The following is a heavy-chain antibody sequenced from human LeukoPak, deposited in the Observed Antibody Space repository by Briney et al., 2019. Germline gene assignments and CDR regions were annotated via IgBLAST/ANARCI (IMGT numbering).Heavy chain of an antibody. J-gene: IGHJ5*02. CDR1: GFTFSSYA. V-gene: IGHV3-15*01. Sequence: PGGSLRLSCAASGFTFSSYAMHWVRQAPGKGLEWVGRIKSKTDGGTTDYAAPVKGRFTISRDDSKNTLSLQMNSLKAEDTAVYYCTTGRQTNIAVDGKGKGWFDPWGQGTLVTVSS. D-gene: IGHD6-19*01. CDR2: IKSKTDGGTT. CDR3: TTGRQTNIAVDGKGKGWFDP.